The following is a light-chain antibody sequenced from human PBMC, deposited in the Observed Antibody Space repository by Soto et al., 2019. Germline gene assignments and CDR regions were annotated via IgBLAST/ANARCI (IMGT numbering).Light chain of an antibody. CDR1: QSVSNW. J-gene: IGKJ1*01. Sequence: DIQMTQSPSALSASVGDRVTITCRASQSVSNWLAWYRQKPGEAPKHLIYEGSNLERGVPSRFSGSGSGTEFTLTISSLQPDDFATFYCQQYDTYSRTFGQGTKVEVK. CDR3: QQYDTYSRT. CDR2: EGS. V-gene: IGKV1-5*03.